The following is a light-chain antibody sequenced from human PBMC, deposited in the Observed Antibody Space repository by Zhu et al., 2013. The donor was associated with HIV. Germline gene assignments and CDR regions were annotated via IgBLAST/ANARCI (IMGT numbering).Light chain of an antibody. CDR1: SSDVGSYNY. CDR3: TSYGGSNNLV. CDR2: DVS. Sequence: QSALTQPASLSGSPGQSVTISCTGTSSDVGSYNYVSWYQQHPGKAPKLIIYDVSKRPSGVPDRFSGSKSGNTASLTVSGLQSEDEADYYCTSYGGSNNLVFGGGTKLTVL. V-gene: IGLV2-8*01. J-gene: IGLJ2*01.